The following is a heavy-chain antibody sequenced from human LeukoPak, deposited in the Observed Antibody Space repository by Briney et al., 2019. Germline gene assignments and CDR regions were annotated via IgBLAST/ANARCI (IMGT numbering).Heavy chain of an antibody. Sequence: VKVSCKASGGTFSSYAISWVRQAPGQGLEWMGRIIPILGIANYAQKFQGRVTITADKSTSTAYMELSSLRSEDTAVYYCARSALLYDSSGYYYEYYFDYWGQGTLVTVSS. CDR1: GGTFSSYA. J-gene: IGHJ4*02. D-gene: IGHD3-22*01. V-gene: IGHV1-69*10. CDR3: ARSALLYDSSGYYYEYYFDY. CDR2: IIPILGIA.